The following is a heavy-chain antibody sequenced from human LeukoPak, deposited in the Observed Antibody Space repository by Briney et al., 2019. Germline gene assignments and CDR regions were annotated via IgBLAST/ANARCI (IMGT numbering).Heavy chain of an antibody. J-gene: IGHJ4*02. CDR3: ARQSGYDPAGPPFFDY. CDR1: GVTFSSYS. V-gene: IGHV3-21*01. D-gene: IGHD5-12*01. CDR2: ISSSSSYI. Sequence: GVSLRLSCAASGVTFSSYSMNWVRQGPGKGLEWVSSISSSSSYIYYADSVKGRFTISRDNAKNSLYLQMNSLRAEDTAVYYCARQSGYDPAGPPFFDYWGQGTLVTVSS.